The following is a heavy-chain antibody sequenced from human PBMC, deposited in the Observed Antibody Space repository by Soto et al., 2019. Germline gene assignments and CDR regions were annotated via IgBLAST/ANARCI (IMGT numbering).Heavy chain of an antibody. CDR3: AREIVLPAGLDD. CDR1: GGTFSSYI. CDR2: IITILGVP. Sequence: QVQLVQSGAEVKKPGSSVKVSCKASGGTFSSYIISWVRQAPGQGLEWMGRIITILGVPNYAREFQGRVTITADDSTSTAYMELSSLRPEDTAVYYCAREIVLPAGLDDWGQGTLVTVSS. V-gene: IGHV1-69*08. J-gene: IGHJ4*02. D-gene: IGHD2-2*01.